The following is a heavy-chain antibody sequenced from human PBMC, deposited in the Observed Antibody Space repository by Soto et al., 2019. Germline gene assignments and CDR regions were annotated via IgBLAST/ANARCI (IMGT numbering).Heavy chain of an antibody. CDR1: GGSITSSSYY. CDR3: ATQEVGGSYVYTFDP. V-gene: IGHV4-39*01. CDR2: IYYSGST. J-gene: IGHJ5*02. Sequence: SETLSLTCTVSGGSITSSSYYWGWIRQPPGKGLEWIGSIYYSGSTYYDPSLKSRVTISVDTSKNQFSLKLSSVTAADTAVYYCATQEVGGSYVYTFDPWGQGTLVTVSS. D-gene: IGHD1-26*01.